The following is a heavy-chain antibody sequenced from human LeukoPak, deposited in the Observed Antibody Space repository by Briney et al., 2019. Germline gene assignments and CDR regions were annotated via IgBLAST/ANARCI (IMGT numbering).Heavy chain of an antibody. CDR2: ISNSGGST. J-gene: IGHJ4*02. CDR3: AREGYYGSGSPPSLYFDY. D-gene: IGHD3-10*01. CDR1: GFTFSSYV. Sequence: GGSLRLSCAASGFTFSSYVMSWVRQAPGKGLEWVSSISNSGGSTYYADSVKGRFTISRDNSRSTLYLQMNSLRPEDTAIYYCAREGYYGSGSPPSLYFDYWGQGTLVTVSS. V-gene: IGHV3-23*01.